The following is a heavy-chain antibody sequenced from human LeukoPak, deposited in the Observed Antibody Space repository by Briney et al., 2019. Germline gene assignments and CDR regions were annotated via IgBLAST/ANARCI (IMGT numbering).Heavy chain of an antibody. CDR2: ACGSDTNT. V-gene: IGHV3-23*01. J-gene: IGHJ4*02. D-gene: IGHD5-18*01. Sequence: GGSLRLSCSASGFTFSTYAMSWVRQVPGKGLEWVSSACGSDTNTYYADSVKGRFTVSRDNSKNTLYLQMNSLRAEDTAVYYCAKAADQRGYSYGHVDFDYWGQGTLVTVSS. CDR3: AKAADQRGYSYGHVDFDY. CDR1: GFTFSTYA.